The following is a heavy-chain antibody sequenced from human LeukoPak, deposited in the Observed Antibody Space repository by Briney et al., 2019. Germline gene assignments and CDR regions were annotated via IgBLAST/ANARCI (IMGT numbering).Heavy chain of an antibody. D-gene: IGHD3-22*01. V-gene: IGHV1-18*01. Sequence: ASVKVSCKASGYTFTSYGISWVRQAPGQGLEWKGWISAYNGNTNYAQKLQGRVTMTTDTSTSTAYMELRGLRSDDTAVYYCARALLDYDSSGYTRLYYMDVWGKGTTVTVSS. CDR3: ARALLDYDSSGYTRLYYMDV. CDR2: ISAYNGNT. J-gene: IGHJ6*03. CDR1: GYTFTSYG.